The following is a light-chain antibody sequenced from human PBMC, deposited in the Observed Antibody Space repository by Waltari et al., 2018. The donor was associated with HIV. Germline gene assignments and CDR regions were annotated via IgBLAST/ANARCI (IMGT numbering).Light chain of an antibody. CDR2: NND. V-gene: IGLV1-44*01. J-gene: IGLJ3*02. CDR3: ASWDDKLDGWV. CDR1: YSNIGSNT. Sequence: QSLLPQPPSASGTPGQRVTISCSGRYSNIGSNTVNWHQQLPGSAPRALIYNNDRRPSVVPDRFSGSKSGTSASLAISGLQSEDQGDYYCASWDDKLDGWVFGGGTRLTVL.